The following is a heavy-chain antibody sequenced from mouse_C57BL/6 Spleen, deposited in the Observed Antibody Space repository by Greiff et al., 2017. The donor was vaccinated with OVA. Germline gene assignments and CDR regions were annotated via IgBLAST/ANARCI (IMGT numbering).Heavy chain of an antibody. CDR1: GYTFTDYY. V-gene: IGHV1-26*01. CDR3: ARGLEEDYYGSSPPWFAY. CDR2: INPNNGGT. Sequence: EVQLQQSGPELVKPGASVKISCKASGYTFTDYYMNWVKQSHGKSLEWIGDINPNNGGTSYNQKFKGKATLTVDKSSSTAYMELRSLTSEDSAVYYCARGLEEDYYGSSPPWFAYWGQGTLVTVSA. D-gene: IGHD1-1*01. J-gene: IGHJ3*01.